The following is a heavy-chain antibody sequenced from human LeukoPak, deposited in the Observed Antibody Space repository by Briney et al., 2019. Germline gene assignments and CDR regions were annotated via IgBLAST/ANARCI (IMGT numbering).Heavy chain of an antibody. CDR2: IYSGGTT. J-gene: IGHJ4*02. D-gene: IGHD6-19*01. CDR1: GFTVSSNY. CDR3: ARDHQWLDAFDY. V-gene: IGHV3-66*01. Sequence: GGSLRLSCAASGFTVSSNYLSWVRQAPGKGLEWVSVIYSGGTTYYADSVKGRFTISRDNYQNTIYLQMNSLRAEDTAVYYCARDHQWLDAFDYWGQGTLVTVSS.